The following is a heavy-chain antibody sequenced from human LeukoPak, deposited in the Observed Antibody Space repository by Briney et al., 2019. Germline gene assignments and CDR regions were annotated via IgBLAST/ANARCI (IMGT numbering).Heavy chain of an antibody. CDR3: ARDRDYYDSSGYIKWAFDI. V-gene: IGHV3-53*01. Sequence: PGGSLRLSCAASGFTVSSNYMSWVRQAPGKGLEWVSVIYSGGSTYYADSVKGRFTISRDNSKNTLYLQMNSLRAEDTAVYYCARDRDYYDSSGYIKWAFDIWGQGTVVTVSS. CDR1: GFTVSSNY. J-gene: IGHJ3*02. CDR2: IYSGGST. D-gene: IGHD3-22*01.